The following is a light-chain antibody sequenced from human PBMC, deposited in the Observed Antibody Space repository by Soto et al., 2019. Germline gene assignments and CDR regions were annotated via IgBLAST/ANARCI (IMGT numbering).Light chain of an antibody. CDR1: QSISSY. CDR3: QQGYSTPYT. CDR2: AAS. Sequence: IQMTQSPSSLSASVGDRVTITCRASQSISSYLNWYQQKPGKAPKLLIYAASSLQSGVPSRFSGSGSGTDSTLTISSLQPEDFATYYCQQGYSTPYTFGQGTKVDIK. J-gene: IGKJ2*01. V-gene: IGKV1-39*01.